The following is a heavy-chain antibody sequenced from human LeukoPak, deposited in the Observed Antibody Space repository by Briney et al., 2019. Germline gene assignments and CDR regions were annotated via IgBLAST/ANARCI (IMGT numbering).Heavy chain of an antibody. CDR3: ASRKGNRDGYNYYY. D-gene: IGHD5-24*01. CDR1: GYTFTSYG. J-gene: IGHJ4*02. CDR2: ISAYNGNT. Sequence: ASVKVSCKASGYTFTSYGISWVRQAPGQGLEWMGWISAYNGNTNYTQKLQGRVTMTTDTSTSTAYMELRSLRSDDTAVYYCASRKGNRDGYNYYYWGQGTLVTVSS. V-gene: IGHV1-18*01.